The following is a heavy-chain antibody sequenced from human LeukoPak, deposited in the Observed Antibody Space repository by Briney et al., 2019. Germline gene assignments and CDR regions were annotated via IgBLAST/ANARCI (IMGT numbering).Heavy chain of an antibody. Sequence: GGSLRLSCAASGFTFSSYAMHWVRQAPGKGLEWVAVISYDGSNKYYADSVKGRFTISRDNSKNTLYLQMNSLRAEDTAVYYCARDGQSSGYYSPPFDYWGQGTLVTVSS. CDR3: ARDGQSSGYYSPPFDY. CDR2: ISYDGSNK. V-gene: IGHV3-30*01. CDR1: GFTFSSYA. J-gene: IGHJ4*02. D-gene: IGHD3-22*01.